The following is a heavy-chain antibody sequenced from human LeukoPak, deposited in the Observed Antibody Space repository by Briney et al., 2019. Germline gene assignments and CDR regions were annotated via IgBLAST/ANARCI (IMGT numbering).Heavy chain of an antibody. CDR3: ARDVVGSLDY. CDR2: IKGDESAR. V-gene: IGHV3-7*01. D-gene: IGHD1-26*01. Sequence: GGSLRLSCAASGFTFSSYWMAWVRKAPGKGLEWVANIKGDESARHQADSVKGRFTISRDNTRNSLYLQMTNLRGDDTAVYYCARDVVGSLDYWGQGTLVTVSS. J-gene: IGHJ4*02. CDR1: GFTFSSYW.